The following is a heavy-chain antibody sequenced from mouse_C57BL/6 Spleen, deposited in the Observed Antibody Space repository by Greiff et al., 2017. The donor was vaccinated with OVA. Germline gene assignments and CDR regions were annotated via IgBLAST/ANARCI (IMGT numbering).Heavy chain of an antibody. CDR1: GYTFTSYW. CDR3: TRVITTVVATMDYAMDY. Sequence: EVQGVESGTVLARPGASVKMSCKTSGYTFTSYWMHWVKQRPGQGLEWIGAIYPGNSDTSYNQKFKGKAKLTAVTSASTAYMELSSLTNEDSAVYYCTRVITTVVATMDYAMDYWGQGTSVTVSS. V-gene: IGHV1-5*01. CDR2: IYPGNSDT. J-gene: IGHJ4*01. D-gene: IGHD1-1*01.